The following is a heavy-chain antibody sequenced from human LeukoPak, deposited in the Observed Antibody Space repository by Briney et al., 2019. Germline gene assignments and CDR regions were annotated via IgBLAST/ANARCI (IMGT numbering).Heavy chain of an antibody. V-gene: IGHV4-34*01. CDR2: INHSGST. D-gene: IGHD6-13*01. Sequence: SETLSLTCAVYGGSFSGYYWSWIRQPPGKGLEWIGEINHSGSTNYNPSLKSRVTISVDTSKNQFSLKLSSVTAADTAVYYCARLGSWYVFDYWGQGTLVTVSS. CDR1: GGSFSGYY. CDR3: ARLGSWYVFDY. J-gene: IGHJ4*02.